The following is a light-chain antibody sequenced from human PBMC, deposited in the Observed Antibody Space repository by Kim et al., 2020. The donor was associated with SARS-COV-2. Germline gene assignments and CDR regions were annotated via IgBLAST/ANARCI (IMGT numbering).Light chain of an antibody. CDR1: KLEDRY. CDR3: QAWDSNTAV. CDR2: QDT. V-gene: IGLV3-1*01. Sequence: VSPGHTATITCSVDKLEDRYVCWFQQKPGQSPLLVISQDTKRPSGIPERFSGSNSGNTATLTISGTQATDEADYFCQAWDSNTAVFGGGTQLTVL. J-gene: IGLJ2*01.